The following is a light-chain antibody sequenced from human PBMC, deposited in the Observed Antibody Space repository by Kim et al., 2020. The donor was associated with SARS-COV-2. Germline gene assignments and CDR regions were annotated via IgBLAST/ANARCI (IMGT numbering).Light chain of an antibody. Sequence: DIVMTQSPESLAVSLGERASINCKSSQSVLYSSTNKNYIAWYQHKPGQPPKLLLYWTSTREPGVPDRFSGSGSGTEFSLTISSLQADDVAVYYCQQYYDPPYTFGQGTRLEI. CDR3: QQYYDPPYT. J-gene: IGKJ2*01. V-gene: IGKV4-1*01. CDR2: WTS. CDR1: QSVLYSSTNKNY.